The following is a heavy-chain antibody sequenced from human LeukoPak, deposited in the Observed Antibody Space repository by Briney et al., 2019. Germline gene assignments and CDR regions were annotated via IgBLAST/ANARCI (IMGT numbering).Heavy chain of an antibody. CDR2: ISYDGSNK. D-gene: IGHD1-26*01. CDR3: AKDLNRWELDYFDY. CDR1: GFTFSSYA. J-gene: IGHJ4*02. Sequence: GGSLRLSCAASGFTFSSYAMHWVRQAPGKGLEWVAVISYDGSNKYYADSVKGRFTISRDNSKNTLYLQMNSLRAEDTAVYYCAKDLNRWELDYFDYWGQGTLVTVSS. V-gene: IGHV3-30-3*01.